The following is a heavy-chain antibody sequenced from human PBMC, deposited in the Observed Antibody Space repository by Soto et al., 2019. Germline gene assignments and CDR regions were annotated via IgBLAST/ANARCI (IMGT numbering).Heavy chain of an antibody. CDR2: ISGSGGST. CDR3: AKAGHYYDSSGYWVH. CDR1: GFTFSSYA. J-gene: IGHJ4*02. V-gene: IGHV3-23*01. D-gene: IGHD3-22*01. Sequence: GSLRLSCAASGFTFSSYAMSWVRQAPGKGLEWVSAISGSGGSTYYADSVKGRFTISRDNSKNTLYLQMNSLRAEDTAVYYCAKAGHYYDSSGYWVHWGQGTLVTVSS.